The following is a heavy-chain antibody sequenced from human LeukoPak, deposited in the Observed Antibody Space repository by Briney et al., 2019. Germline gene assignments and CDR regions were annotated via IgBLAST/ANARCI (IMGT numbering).Heavy chain of an antibody. CDR1: GFTPSSYG. Sequence: GGSLRLSCAASGFTPSSYGMHWVRQAPGKGLEWVAFMSYDGRNKYYADSVKGRFTISRDISKNTLYLQMDSLRAEDTAVYYCTNGPMITFGGLTEREFDYWGQGTLVTVSS. V-gene: IGHV3-30*18. CDR3: TNGPMITFGGLTEREFDY. CDR2: MSYDGRNK. J-gene: IGHJ4*02. D-gene: IGHD3-16*01.